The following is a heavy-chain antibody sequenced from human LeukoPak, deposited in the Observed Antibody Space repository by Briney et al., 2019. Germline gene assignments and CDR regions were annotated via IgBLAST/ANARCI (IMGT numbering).Heavy chain of an antibody. V-gene: IGHV5-51*01. CDR2: IYPGDSDT. D-gene: IGHD3-22*01. CDR1: GYSFTSYW. J-gene: IGHJ4*02. CDR3: ARRAYYDSSGYYYYFDY. Sequence: GESLKISCKGSGYSFTSYWIGWVRQIPGKGLEWMGIIYPGDSDTRYSPSFQGQVTISADKSISTAYLQWSSLKPSDTAMYYCARRAYYDSSGYYYYFDYWGQGTLVTVSS.